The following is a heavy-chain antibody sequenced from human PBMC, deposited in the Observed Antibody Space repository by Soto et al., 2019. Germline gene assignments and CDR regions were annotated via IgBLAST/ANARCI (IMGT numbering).Heavy chain of an antibody. D-gene: IGHD7-27*01. CDR1: RFSLTNATMG. CDR2: IFSTDEI. CDR3: ARAGDYSFYYMDV. J-gene: IGHJ6*03. Sequence: QVTLKESGPVLVKPTETLTMTCTVSRFSLTNATMGVSWIRQPPGKALEWLTHIFSTDEISYNTSLKSRVTISPDTSKSQVVLTMTNMDPVDTATYYCARAGDYSFYYMDVWGKGTTVIVSS. V-gene: IGHV2-26*01.